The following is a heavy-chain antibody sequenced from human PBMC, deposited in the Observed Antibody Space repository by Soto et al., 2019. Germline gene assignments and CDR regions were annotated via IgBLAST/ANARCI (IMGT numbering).Heavy chain of an antibody. Sequence: QVQLVQSGAEVRKPGASVKVSCKASGYAFTSSDINWMRQATGQGLEWMGWMNPNSGHTNYAQKFQGRVIMTRNTSISTAYMELTSLRSEDTAFYYCASGMSTTWGQGTLVTVSS. CDR3: ASGMSTT. CDR2: MNPNSGHT. J-gene: IGHJ5*02. CDR1: GYAFTSSD. D-gene: IGHD2-2*01. V-gene: IGHV1-8*01.